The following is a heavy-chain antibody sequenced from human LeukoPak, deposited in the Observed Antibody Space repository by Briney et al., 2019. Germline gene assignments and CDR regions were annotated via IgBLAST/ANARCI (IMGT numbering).Heavy chain of an antibody. Sequence: SGGSLRLSCAASGVTVGNNYMNWVRQAPGKGLEWVSLIYSGGTTHYADSVEGRFTISRDNSKNTLYLQMNNLRVDDTAVYYCARDPPAVATNTYGWGQGTLVTVSA. CDR2: IYSGGTT. CDR3: ARDPPAVATNTYG. J-gene: IGHJ4*02. D-gene: IGHD6-13*01. CDR1: GVTVGNNY. V-gene: IGHV3-66*01.